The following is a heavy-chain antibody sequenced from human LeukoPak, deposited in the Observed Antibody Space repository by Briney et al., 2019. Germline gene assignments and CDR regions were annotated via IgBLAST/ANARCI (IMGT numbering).Heavy chain of an antibody. J-gene: IGHJ3*02. D-gene: IGHD1-26*01. Sequence: GESLRLSCEASGFTFSSYAMHWVRQAPGKGLEWVAIISHDGSNKYYADSVRGRFTISRDNSKNTLYLQMNSLGAEDTAVYYCARGRQNSGSYSDAFDIWGQGTMVTVSS. V-gene: IGHV3-30-3*01. CDR1: GFTFSSYA. CDR3: ARGRQNSGSYSDAFDI. CDR2: ISHDGSNK.